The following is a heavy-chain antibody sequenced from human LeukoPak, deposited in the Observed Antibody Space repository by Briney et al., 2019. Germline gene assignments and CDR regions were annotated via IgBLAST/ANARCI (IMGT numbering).Heavy chain of an antibody. CDR3: AKGWGDYVWGSCHL. V-gene: IGHV3-23*01. CDR1: GFTFSSYA. Sequence: PGGSLRLSCAASGFTFSSYAMSWVRQAPGKGLEWVSAISGSGGSTYYADSVKGRLTISRDNLKNTLYLQMNSLRAEDTAVYYCAKGWGDYVWGSCHLWGQGTLVTVSS. D-gene: IGHD3-16*01. J-gene: IGHJ1*01. CDR2: ISGSGGST.